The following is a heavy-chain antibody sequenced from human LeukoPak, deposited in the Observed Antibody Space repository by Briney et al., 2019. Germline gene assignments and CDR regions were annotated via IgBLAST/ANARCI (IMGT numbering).Heavy chain of an antibody. D-gene: IGHD3-16*02. CDR1: GGSISSYY. CDR2: IYYSGST. CDR3: ASFPVSSYAFDI. J-gene: IGHJ3*02. Sequence: SETLSLTCTVSGGSISSYYWGWIRQPPGKGLEWIGSIYYSGSTYYNPSLKSRVTISVDTSKNQFSLKLSSVTAADTAVYYCASFPVSSYAFDIWGQGTMVTVSS. V-gene: IGHV4-39*07.